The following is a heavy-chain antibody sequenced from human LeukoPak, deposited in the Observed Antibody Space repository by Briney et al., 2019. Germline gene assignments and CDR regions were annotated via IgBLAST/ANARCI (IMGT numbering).Heavy chain of an antibody. CDR1: GFTFSSYG. J-gene: IGHJ6*02. CDR2: ISYDGSNK. V-gene: IGHV3-30*18. Sequence: GWSLRLSCAASGFTFSSYGMHWVRQAPGKGLEWVAVISYDGSNKYYADSVKGRFTISRDNSKNTLYLQMNSLRAEDTAVYYCAKVLWSGYPHYYYYGMDVWGQGTTVTVSS. CDR3: AKVLWSGYPHYYYYGMDV. D-gene: IGHD3-3*01.